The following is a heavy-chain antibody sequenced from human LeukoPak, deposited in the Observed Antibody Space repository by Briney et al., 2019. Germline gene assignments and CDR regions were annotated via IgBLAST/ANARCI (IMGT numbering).Heavy chain of an antibody. Sequence: GASVKVSCKASGGTFSSYAISWVRQAPGQGLEWMGRIIPILGIANYAQKFQGRVTITADKSTSTAYMELSSLRSEDTAVYYCAREGPAAISRPFYYWGQGTLVTVSS. CDR2: IIPILGIA. V-gene: IGHV1-69*04. D-gene: IGHD2-2*01. J-gene: IGHJ4*02. CDR3: AREGPAAISRPFYY. CDR1: GGTFSSYA.